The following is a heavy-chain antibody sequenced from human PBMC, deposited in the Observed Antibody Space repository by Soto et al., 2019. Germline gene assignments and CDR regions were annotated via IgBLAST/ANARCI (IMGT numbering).Heavy chain of an antibody. D-gene: IGHD6-19*01. CDR1: GFSLNERAVG. V-gene: IGHV2-5*02. CDR2: TYWDDDN. J-gene: IGHJ4*02. Sequence: QITLEESGTTLVKPTQTLTLTCTFSGFSLNERAVGVGWIRQPPGKALEWLAFTYWDDDNHYNPSLKNRLPITKATSTNQVVLTMTNTDPAATATYYCAHGSGWLFDYWGQGTQVTVSS. CDR3: AHGSGWLFDY.